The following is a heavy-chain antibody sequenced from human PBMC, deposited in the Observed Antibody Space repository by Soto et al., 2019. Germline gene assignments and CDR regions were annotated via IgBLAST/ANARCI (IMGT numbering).Heavy chain of an antibody. CDR2: ISPYNGNT. J-gene: IGHJ5*02. V-gene: IGHV1-18*04. Sequence: ASVKVSCKASGYSFTTYDISWLRQAPGQGLEWMGRISPYNGNTNYAQNFQDRVTMTADTSSSTAYMALRGLSSDDTAIYYCATSYDSGFDPWGQGTLVTGS. CDR3: ATSYDSGFDP. CDR1: GYSFTTYD. D-gene: IGHD3-3*01.